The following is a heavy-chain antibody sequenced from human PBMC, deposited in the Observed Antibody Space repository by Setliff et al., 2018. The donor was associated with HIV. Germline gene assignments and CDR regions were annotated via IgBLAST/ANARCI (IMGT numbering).Heavy chain of an antibody. J-gene: IGHJ4*01. V-gene: IGHV3-15*01. CDR3: TTTLRTRNFWSGYSVLSDY. CDR2: IKSISDGATT. CDR1: GFTFSNAW. D-gene: IGHD3-3*01. Sequence: LRLSCAASGFTFSNAWMSWVRQAPGKGLEWIGRIKSISDGATTDYAAPVEGRFAISRDDSNNTLYLQMNSLKTEDTAVYYCTTTLRTRNFWSGYSVLSDYWGQGTLVT.